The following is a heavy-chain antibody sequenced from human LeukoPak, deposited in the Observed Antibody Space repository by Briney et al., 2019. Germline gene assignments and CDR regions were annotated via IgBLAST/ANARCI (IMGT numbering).Heavy chain of an antibody. CDR3: ARSAGYCSSTSCYFYYFDY. Sequence: PGGSLRLSCAASGFTFSSYWMNWVRQAPGKGLEGVANIKQDGSEKSYLDSVKGRFTISRDNAKNSLYLQMNSLRAEDTAVYYCARSAGYCSSTSCYFYYFDYWGQGTLVTVSS. V-gene: IGHV3-7*01. CDR1: GFTFSSYW. D-gene: IGHD2-2*01. J-gene: IGHJ4*02. CDR2: IKQDGSEK.